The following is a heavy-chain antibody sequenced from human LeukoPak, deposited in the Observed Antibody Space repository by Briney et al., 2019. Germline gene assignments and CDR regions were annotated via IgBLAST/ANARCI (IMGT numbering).Heavy chain of an antibody. CDR2: NYWDDDK. D-gene: IGHD4-17*01. V-gene: IGHV2-5*02. J-gene: IGHJ4*02. CDR1: GFSLSTSGVG. Sequence: SGPTLLHPNPPLTLTCTFSGFSLSTSGVGVGWIRQPPGKDLEWLALNYWDDDKRYSPSMKSRLTITKETSKNQVVLTITNMDPVDTATYYCAHNYGDYVFYYWGQGTLVTVSS. CDR3: AHNYGDYVFYY.